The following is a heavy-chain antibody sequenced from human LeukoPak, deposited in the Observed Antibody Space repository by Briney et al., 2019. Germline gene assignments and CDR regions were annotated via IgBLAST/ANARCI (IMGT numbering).Heavy chain of an antibody. CDR3: ARSLSGSSGAISY. CDR2: IYHSGST. J-gene: IGHJ4*02. CDR1: GYSISSGYY. V-gene: IGHV4-38-2*02. D-gene: IGHD1-26*01. Sequence: SETLSLTCTVSGYSISSGYYWGWIRQPPGKGLEWIGSIYHSGSTYYNPSLKSRVTISVDTSKHQFSLKLSSVTAADTAVYYCARSLSGSSGAISYWGQGTLVTVSS.